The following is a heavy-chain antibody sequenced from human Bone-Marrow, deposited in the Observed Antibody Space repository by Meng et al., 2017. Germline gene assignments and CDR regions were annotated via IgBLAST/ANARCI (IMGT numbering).Heavy chain of an antibody. J-gene: IGHJ4*02. CDR1: GYTFTSYG. CDR3: VKEWELGSFDY. D-gene: IGHD1-26*01. V-gene: IGHV1-18*01. CDR2: ISAYSGNT. Sequence: QVQLVQSGEEVKKPGASVKVSCKASGYTFTSYGISWVRQAHGQGLEWMGWISAYSGNTNYAQKLQGRVTMTTDTSTSTAYMELRSLRSDDTAVYYCVKEWELGSFDYWGQGTLVTVSS.